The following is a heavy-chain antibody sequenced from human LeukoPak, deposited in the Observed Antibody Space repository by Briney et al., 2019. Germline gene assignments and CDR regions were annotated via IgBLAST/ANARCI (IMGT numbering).Heavy chain of an antibody. J-gene: IGHJ4*02. CDR2: IKQDGSEK. Sequence: GGSLRLSCAASGFTFSSYWMSWVRQAPGEGLEGVANIKQDGSEKYYVDSVKGRFTISRDNAKNSLYLQMNSLRAEDTAVSYCASPLNYDSSGYYDDYWGQGTLVTVSS. V-gene: IGHV3-7*01. D-gene: IGHD3-22*01. CDR3: ASPLNYDSSGYYDDY. CDR1: GFTFSSYW.